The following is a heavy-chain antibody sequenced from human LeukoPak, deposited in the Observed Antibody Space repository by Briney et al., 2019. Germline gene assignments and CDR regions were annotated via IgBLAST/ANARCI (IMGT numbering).Heavy chain of an antibody. D-gene: IGHD3-16*01. CDR2: IGGGGVTT. J-gene: IGHJ6*02. CDR1: GFTSIAYA. V-gene: IGHV3-23*01. CDR3: ARNQQLGGHSYYYYGMDV. Sequence: GGSLRLSCVGSGFTSIAYALTWARQAPGKGLEWVSGIGGGGVTTYYADSVEGRFTISRDNSKNTLYLQMNSLRADDTAIYYCARNQQLGGHSYYYYGMDVWGQGTTVTVSS.